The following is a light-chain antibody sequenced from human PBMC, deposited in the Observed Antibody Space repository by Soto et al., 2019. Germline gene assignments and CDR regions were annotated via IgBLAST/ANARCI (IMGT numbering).Light chain of an antibody. CDR3: CSYAGSYTFEVV. V-gene: IGLV2-11*01. J-gene: IGLJ2*01. CDR1: SSDVGGYNY. CDR2: DVS. Sequence: QSALTQPRSVSGSPGQSVTISCTGTSSDVGGYNYVSWYQQHPGKAPKLMIYDVSKWPSGVPDRFSGSKSGNTASLTISGLQAEDEADYYCCSYAGSYTFEVVFGGGTKVTVL.